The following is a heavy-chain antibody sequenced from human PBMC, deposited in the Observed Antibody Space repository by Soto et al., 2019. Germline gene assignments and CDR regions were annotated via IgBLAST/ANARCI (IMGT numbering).Heavy chain of an antibody. J-gene: IGHJ6*02. CDR3: ATGSRAITGTPLYYYYGMDV. CDR1: GYTLTELS. CDR2: FDPEDGET. D-gene: IGHD1-20*01. V-gene: IGHV1-24*01. Sequence: ASVKVSCKVSGYTLTELSMHWVRQAPGKGLEWMGGFDPEDGETIYAQKFQGRVTMTEDTSTDTAYMELSSLRSEDTAVYYCATGSRAITGTPLYYYYGMDVWGQGTTVTVSS.